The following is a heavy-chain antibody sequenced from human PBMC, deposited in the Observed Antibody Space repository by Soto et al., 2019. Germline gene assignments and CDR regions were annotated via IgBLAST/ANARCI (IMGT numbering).Heavy chain of an antibody. CDR1: SGSISSGGYY. CDR3: ARARRGDDYDDYSAKRWFDP. V-gene: IGHV4-31*03. J-gene: IGHJ5*02. D-gene: IGHD4-17*01. Sequence: SETLSLTCTVSSGSISSGGYYWSRIRQHPGKGLEWIGYIYYSGSTYYNPSLKSRVTISVDTSRNQFSLKLRSVAAADTAVYYCARARRGDDYDDYSAKRWFDPWGQGIQVTAPQ. CDR2: IYYSGST.